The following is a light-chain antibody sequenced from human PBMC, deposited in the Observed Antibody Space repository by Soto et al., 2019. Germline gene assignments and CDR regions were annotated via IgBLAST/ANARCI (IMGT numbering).Light chain of an antibody. CDR3: SSYAGGSTVL. CDR1: TNDVGSYNL. CDR2: EVN. V-gene: IGLV2-23*02. Sequence: QSALTQPASVSGSPGQSITISCTGTTNDVGSYNLVSWYQQDPGKAPQLIIYEVNQRPSGVSTRFSASKSGNTASLTISGLQAEDETDYYCSSYAGGSTVLFGGGTKVTVL. J-gene: IGLJ2*01.